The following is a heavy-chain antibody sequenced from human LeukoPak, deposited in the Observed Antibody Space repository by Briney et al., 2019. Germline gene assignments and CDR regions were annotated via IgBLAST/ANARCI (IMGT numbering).Heavy chain of an antibody. J-gene: IGHJ4*02. CDR2: ISSNGDNT. CDR3: VRGTGY. Sequence: GGSLRLSCSVSGFTFSTYVMHWVRQAPGKGLEYVSAISSNGDNTYYADSVKGRFTISRDNSKNTLYPQMGSLRADDTAVYYCVRGTGYWGQGTLVTVSS. V-gene: IGHV3-64D*06. CDR1: GFTFSTYV.